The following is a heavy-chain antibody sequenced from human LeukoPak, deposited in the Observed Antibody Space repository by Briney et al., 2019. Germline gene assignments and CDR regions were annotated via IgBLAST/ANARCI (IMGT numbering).Heavy chain of an antibody. V-gene: IGHV3-23*01. Sequence: PGGSLRLSCAASGFTFSSYGMNWVRQAPGKGLEWVSGISDSGGSTYYADSVKGRFTISRDNSKNTLYLQMNSLRAEDTAVYYCAKDVLLNYYGSGPFDYWGQGTLVTVSS. D-gene: IGHD3-10*01. CDR2: ISDSGGST. J-gene: IGHJ4*02. CDR3: AKDVLLNYYGSGPFDY. CDR1: GFTFSSYG.